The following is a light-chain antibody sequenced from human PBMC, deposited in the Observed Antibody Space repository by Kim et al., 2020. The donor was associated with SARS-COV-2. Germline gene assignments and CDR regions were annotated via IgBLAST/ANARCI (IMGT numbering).Light chain of an antibody. Sequence: SITIPCTGTSSDVGVYNDVSWYQQHPGQAPNLIIYDVTNRPSGVSNRFSGSKSGNTASLTISGLQAEDEADYYCSSYTSAGTRHYVFGPGTKVTVL. CDR2: DVT. CDR1: SSDVGVYND. J-gene: IGLJ1*01. CDR3: SSYTSAGTRHYV. V-gene: IGLV2-14*03.